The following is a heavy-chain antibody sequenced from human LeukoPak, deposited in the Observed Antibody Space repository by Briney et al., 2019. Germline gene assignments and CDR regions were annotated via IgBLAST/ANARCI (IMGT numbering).Heavy chain of an antibody. CDR1: GFTFSSYA. D-gene: IGHD4-17*01. V-gene: IGHV3-23*01. J-gene: IGHJ6*02. CDR3: AVTTDYYYYGMDV. Sequence: GGSLRLSCAASGFTFSSYAMSWVRQAPGKGLEWVSAISGSGGSTYYADSVKGRFTISRDNSKNTLYLQMNSPRAEDTAVYYCAVTTDYYYYGMDVWGQGTTVTVSS. CDR2: ISGSGGST.